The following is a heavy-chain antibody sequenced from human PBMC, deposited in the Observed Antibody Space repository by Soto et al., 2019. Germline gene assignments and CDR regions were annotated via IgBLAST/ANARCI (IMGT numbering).Heavy chain of an antibody. CDR3: TRLESGRHFSDSFDI. CDR2: IRSNANSYPT. Sequence: EVQLVESGGGLVQPGGSLKLSCAASGFTFSGSAMHWVRQASGKGLEWVGRIRSNANSYPTAYAASVRGRFTISRDVSKNTAYLKMTSRKTEDTAVYYCTRLESGRHFSDSFDIWGQGTTVTVSS. J-gene: IGHJ3*02. CDR1: GFTFSGSA. D-gene: IGHD1-26*01. V-gene: IGHV3-73*02.